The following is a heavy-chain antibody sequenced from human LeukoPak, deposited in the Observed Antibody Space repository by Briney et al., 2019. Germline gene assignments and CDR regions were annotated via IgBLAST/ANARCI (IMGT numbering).Heavy chain of an antibody. CDR1: GGTFSSYA. CDR2: IIPILGIA. CDR3: ARDCSGGSCHNWFDP. Sequence: GASVKVPCKASGGTFSSYAISWVRQAPGQGLEWMGRIIPILGIANYAQKFQGRVTITADKSTSTAYMELSSLRSEDTAVYYCARDCSGGSCHNWFDPWGQGTLVTVSS. V-gene: IGHV1-69*04. D-gene: IGHD2-15*01. J-gene: IGHJ5*02.